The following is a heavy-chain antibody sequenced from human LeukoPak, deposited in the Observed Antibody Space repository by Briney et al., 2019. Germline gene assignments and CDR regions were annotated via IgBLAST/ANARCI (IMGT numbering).Heavy chain of an antibody. D-gene: IGHD3-10*01. Sequence: GGSLRLSCSASEFTFSTYAMHWVRQAPGKGLECVSGISYNGGSTYYADSVKGRFTISRDNAKNTLYLQMNSLRAEDTAVYYCARLSMVRGVISDYWGQGTLVTVSS. CDR1: EFTFSTYA. V-gene: IGHV3-64*04. J-gene: IGHJ4*02. CDR2: ISYNGGST. CDR3: ARLSMVRGVISDY.